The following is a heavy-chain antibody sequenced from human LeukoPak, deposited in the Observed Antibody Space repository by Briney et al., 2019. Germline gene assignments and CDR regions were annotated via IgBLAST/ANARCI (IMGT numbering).Heavy chain of an antibody. CDR3: AREGILIAAYDY. Sequence: SETLSLTCAVYGGSFSGYYWSWIRQPPGKGLEWIGSIYYSGSTYYSSSLKSRVSISIDTSKNQFSLRLSSVTAADTAVYYCAREGILIAAYDYWGQGTLVTVSS. CDR1: GGSFSGYY. J-gene: IGHJ4*02. V-gene: IGHV4-34*01. D-gene: IGHD6-13*01. CDR2: IYYSGST.